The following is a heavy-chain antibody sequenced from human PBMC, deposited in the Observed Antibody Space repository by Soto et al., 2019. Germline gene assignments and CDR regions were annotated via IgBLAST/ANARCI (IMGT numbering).Heavy chain of an antibody. D-gene: IGHD6-19*01. CDR3: ARFEGYRSGWLLDN. Sequence: GESLKISCKGSGYTFTGYWVAWVRQMPGRGPEWMGSIDPRDSDTRYSPSFQGQVTISVDKSTTTAHLQWRSLKASDTAIYYCARFEGYRSGWLLDNWGQGNRVTVSS. CDR1: GYTFTGYW. J-gene: IGHJ1*01. V-gene: IGHV5-51*01. CDR2: IDPRDSDT.